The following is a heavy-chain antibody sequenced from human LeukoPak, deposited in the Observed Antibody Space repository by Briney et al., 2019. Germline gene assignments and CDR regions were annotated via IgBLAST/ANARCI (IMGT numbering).Heavy chain of an antibody. Sequence: SETLSLTCAVYGGSFSGYYWSWIRQPPGKGLEWIGEINHSGSTNYNPSLKSRVTISVDTSKNQFSLKLSSVTAADTAVYYCARFQQQDDAFDIRGQGTMVTVSS. CDR1: GGSFSGYY. D-gene: IGHD6-13*01. J-gene: IGHJ3*02. V-gene: IGHV4-34*01. CDR2: INHSGST. CDR3: ARFQQQDDAFDI.